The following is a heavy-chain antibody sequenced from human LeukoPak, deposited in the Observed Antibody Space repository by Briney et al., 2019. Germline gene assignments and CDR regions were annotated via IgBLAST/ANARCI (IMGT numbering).Heavy chain of an antibody. V-gene: IGHV5-51*01. CDR2: IYPGDSDT. Sequence: GESLKISCKGSGYSFTSYWIGWVRQMPGKGLEWMGIIYPGDSDTRYSPSFQGQVTISADKSISTAYLQWSSLKASDTAMYYCARHRGIQLWLYNWFDPWGQGTLVIVSS. CDR3: ARHRGIQLWLYNWFDP. CDR1: GYSFTSYW. D-gene: IGHD5-18*01. J-gene: IGHJ5*02.